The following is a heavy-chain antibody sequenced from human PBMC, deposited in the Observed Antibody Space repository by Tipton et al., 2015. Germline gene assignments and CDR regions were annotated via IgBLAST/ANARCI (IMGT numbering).Heavy chain of an antibody. CDR1: GFTFSSYS. Sequence: SLRLSCAASGFTFSSYSMNWVRQAPGKGLEWVSSISSSSSYIYYADSVKGRFTISRDNAKNSLYLQMNSLRAEDTALYYCSKDIGVTMVRGVTVDYWGHGTLVTVSS. J-gene: IGHJ4*01. D-gene: IGHD3-10*01. V-gene: IGHV3-21*04. CDR2: ISSSSSYI. CDR3: SKDIGVTMVRGVTVDY.